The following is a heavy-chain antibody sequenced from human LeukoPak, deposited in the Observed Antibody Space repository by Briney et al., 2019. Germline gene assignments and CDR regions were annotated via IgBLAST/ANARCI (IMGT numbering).Heavy chain of an antibody. V-gene: IGHV1-8*01. CDR2: MNSNSGDT. J-gene: IGHJ4*02. Sequence: ASVKVSCKASGYTFTGYDINWMRQTTGQGLEWMGWMNSNSGDTGYAHKFQGRVTMTRDTSISTAYMELSSLRSEDTAVYYCARALSGCVLCFDYWGQGSLVTVSS. CDR1: GYTFTGYD. D-gene: IGHD6-19*01. CDR3: ARALSGCVLCFDY.